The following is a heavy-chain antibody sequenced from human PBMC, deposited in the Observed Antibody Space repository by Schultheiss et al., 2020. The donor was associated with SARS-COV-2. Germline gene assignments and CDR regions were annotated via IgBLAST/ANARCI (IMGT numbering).Heavy chain of an antibody. J-gene: IGHJ3*02. CDR2: IYTSGST. CDR3: ACRARPHAFDI. CDR1: GGSISSYY. Sequence: SQTLSLTCTVSGGSISSYYWSWIRQPAGKGLEWIGRIYTSGSTNYNPSLKSRVTMSVDTSKNQFSLKLSSVTAADTAVYYCACRARPHAFDIWGQGTMVTVSS. V-gene: IGHV4-4*07.